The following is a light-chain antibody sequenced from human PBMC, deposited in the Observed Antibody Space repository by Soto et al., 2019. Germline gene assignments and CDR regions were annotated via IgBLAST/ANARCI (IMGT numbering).Light chain of an antibody. V-gene: IGLV2-14*01. J-gene: IGLJ2*01. CDR3: SSYTSSSTNVV. Sequence: QSALTQPASVSGSPGQSITISCTGTSSDVGGYNYVSWYQQHPGKAPKLMIYEVSNRPSGVSNRFSGAKSGNTASLTISGRQGDDEDAYYCSSYTSSSTNVVFGGGTKLTVL. CDR2: EVS. CDR1: SSDVGGYNY.